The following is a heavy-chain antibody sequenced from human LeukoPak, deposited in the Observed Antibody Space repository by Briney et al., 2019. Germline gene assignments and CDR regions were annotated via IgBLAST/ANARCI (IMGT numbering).Heavy chain of an antibody. D-gene: IGHD1-26*01. V-gene: IGHV3-30*03. Sequence: PGGSLRLSCAASGFTFSSYVMHWVRQAPGKGLEWVAVISYDGSNKYYADSVKGRFTISRDNSKNTLYLQMNSLRAEDTAVYYCAIIVGATDDGMDVWGQGITVTVSS. CDR1: GFTFSSYV. CDR3: AIIVGATDDGMDV. J-gene: IGHJ6*02. CDR2: ISYDGSNK.